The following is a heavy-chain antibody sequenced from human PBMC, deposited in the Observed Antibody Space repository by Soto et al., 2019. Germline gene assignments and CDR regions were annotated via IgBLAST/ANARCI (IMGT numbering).Heavy chain of an antibody. CDR2: IIPIFGTA. CDR1: GGTFSSYA. Sequence: SVKVSCKASGGTFSSYAISWVRQAPGQGLEWMGGIIPIFGTANYAQKFQGRVTITADESTSTAYMELSSLRSEDTAVYYCARDKTSSYRESRYYFDYWGQGXLVTVYS. V-gene: IGHV1-69*13. J-gene: IGHJ4*02. CDR3: ARDKTSSYRESRYYFDY. D-gene: IGHD6-6*01.